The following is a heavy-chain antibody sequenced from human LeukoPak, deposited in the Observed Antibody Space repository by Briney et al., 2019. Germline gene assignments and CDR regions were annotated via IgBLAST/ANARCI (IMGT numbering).Heavy chain of an antibody. CDR1: GYTFTGYY. D-gene: IGHD2-2*01. Sequence: ASVKVSCKASGYTFTGYYMHWVRQAPGQGLEWMGWINPNRGGTNYAQKFQGRVTMTRDTSISTAYMELSRLRSDDTAVYYCAGGIVVVPADYYYGMDVWGQGTTVTVSS. CDR2: INPNRGGT. V-gene: IGHV1-2*02. J-gene: IGHJ6*02. CDR3: AGGIVVVPADYYYGMDV.